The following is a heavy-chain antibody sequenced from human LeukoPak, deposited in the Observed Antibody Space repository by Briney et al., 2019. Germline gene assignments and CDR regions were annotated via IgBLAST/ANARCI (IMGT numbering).Heavy chain of an antibody. CDR1: GYTFTSYD. J-gene: IGHJ6*03. V-gene: IGHV1-8*01. CDR2: MNPNSGNT. D-gene: IGHD3-10*01. Sequence: ASVKVSCKASGYTFTSYDINWVRQATGQGLEWMGWMNPNSGNTGYAQKFQGRVTMTRNTSISTAYMKLSSLRSEDTAVYYCARAPYYGSTIYYYYMDVWGKGTTVTVSS. CDR3: ARAPYYGSTIYYYYMDV.